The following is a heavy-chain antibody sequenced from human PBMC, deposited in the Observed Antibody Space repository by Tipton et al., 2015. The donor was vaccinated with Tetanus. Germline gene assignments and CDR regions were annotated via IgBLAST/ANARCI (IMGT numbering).Heavy chain of an antibody. CDR3: VREVAY. D-gene: IGHD2-15*01. Sequence: SLRLSCAAPGFTFSSYWMHWVRQAPGKGPVWVSRINSDGSRTEYADSVKGRFTISRDNAKNTLYLQMNSLRAEDTAVYYCVREVAYWGQGTQVTVSS. CDR2: INSDGSRT. J-gene: IGHJ4*02. V-gene: IGHV3-74*03. CDR1: GFTFSSYW.